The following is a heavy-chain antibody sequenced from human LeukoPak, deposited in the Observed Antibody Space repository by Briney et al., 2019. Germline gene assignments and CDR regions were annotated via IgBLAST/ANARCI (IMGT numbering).Heavy chain of an antibody. CDR2: ISYDGKKT. J-gene: IGHJ4*02. V-gene: IGHV3-30*04. D-gene: IGHD3-22*01. CDR1: GFTFSHFA. Sequence: GGSLRLSCEASGFTFSHFAMHWVRQAPGKGLEWVAVISYDGKKTYYADSVKGRFTLSRDDSQNTVYLQMNSLRADDTAVYYCAKDHPFDYYYATSGYFLYWGQGTLVTVSS. CDR3: AKDHPFDYYYATSGYFLY.